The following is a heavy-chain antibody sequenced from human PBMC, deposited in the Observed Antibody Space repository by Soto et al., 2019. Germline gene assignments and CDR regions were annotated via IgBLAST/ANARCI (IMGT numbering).Heavy chain of an antibody. CDR2: INSDGSST. CDR3: ARLAIAAAGTPDKDLGDY. D-gene: IGHD6-13*01. V-gene: IGHV3-74*01. CDR1: GFTFSSYW. J-gene: IGHJ4*02. Sequence: GGSLRLSCAASGFTFSSYWMHWVRQAPGKGLVWVSRINSDGSSTSYADSVKGRFTISRDNAKNTLYLQMNSLRAGDTAVYYCARLAIAAAGTPDKDLGDYWGQGTLVTVSS.